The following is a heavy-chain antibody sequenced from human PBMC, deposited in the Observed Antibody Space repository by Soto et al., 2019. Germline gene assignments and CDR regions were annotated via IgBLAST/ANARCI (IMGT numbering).Heavy chain of an antibody. V-gene: IGHV5-51*01. CDR2: IYPGDSHT. CDR1: GYSFTRYW. CDR3: ARAHSTGWNDAFDI. J-gene: IGHJ3*02. Sequence: PGESLKISFKGSGYSFTRYWIAWVRQMPGEGLEWMGTIYPGDSHTIYSPSFQGQVSISVDKSISIVYLQWSTLKASDTAIYYCARAHSTGWNDAFDIWGQGTLVTVSS. D-gene: IGHD6-19*01.